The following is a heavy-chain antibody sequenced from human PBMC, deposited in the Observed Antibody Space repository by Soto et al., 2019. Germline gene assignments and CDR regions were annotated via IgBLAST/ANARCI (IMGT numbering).Heavy chain of an antibody. CDR3: ARDLTIVPATHPRLENYGMDV. J-gene: IGHJ6*02. D-gene: IGHD2-2*01. CDR2: ISAYNGNT. V-gene: IGHV1-18*04. Sequence: GASVTVSYQDSGYTFTSYGISWVRQAPGHGLEWMGWISAYNGNTNYAPRFQGRVTMTTDTATRTAYLELRGLQSDDTAHYYCARDLTIVPATHPRLENYGMDVWGQGTMVTVSS. CDR1: GYTFTSYG.